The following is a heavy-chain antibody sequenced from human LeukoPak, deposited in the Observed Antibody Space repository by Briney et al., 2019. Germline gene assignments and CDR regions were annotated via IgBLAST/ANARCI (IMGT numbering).Heavy chain of an antibody. D-gene: IGHD3-9*01. V-gene: IGHV1-18*01. CDR3: ARVPTDDILTGYRDDY. CDR2: ISAYNGNT. Sequence: GASVKVSSKASGYTFTSYGISWVRQAPGQGLEWMGWISAYNGNTNYAQKLQGRVTMTTDTSTSTAYMELRSLRSDDTAVYYCARVPTDDILTGYRDDYWGQGTLVTVSS. J-gene: IGHJ4*02. CDR1: GYTFTSYG.